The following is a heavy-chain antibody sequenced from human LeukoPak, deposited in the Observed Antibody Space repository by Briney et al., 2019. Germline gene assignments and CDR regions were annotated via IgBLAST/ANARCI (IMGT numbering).Heavy chain of an antibody. J-gene: IGHJ3*02. D-gene: IGHD6-13*01. Sequence: SETLSLTCTVSGGSISSYYWSWIRQPPGKGLEWIGCIYYSGSTNYNPSLKSRVTISVDTSKNQFSLKLSSVTAADTAVYYCARDIAAAGTGTDAFDIWGQGTMVTVSS. CDR2: IYYSGST. CDR3: ARDIAAAGTGTDAFDI. CDR1: GGSISSYY. V-gene: IGHV4-59*01.